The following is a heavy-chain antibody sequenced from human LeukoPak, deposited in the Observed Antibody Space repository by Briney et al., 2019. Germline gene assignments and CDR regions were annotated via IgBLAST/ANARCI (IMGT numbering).Heavy chain of an antibody. CDR1: GGSISSGSYY. V-gene: IGHV4-61*02. Sequence: SQTLSLTCTVSGGSISSGSYYWSWLRQPAGKGLEWIGRIYTSGSTNYNPSLKSRVTISVDTSKNQFSLKLSSVTAADTAVYYCAQGGIAVAGALDYWGQGTLVTVSS. CDR2: IYTSGST. J-gene: IGHJ4*02. D-gene: IGHD6-19*01. CDR3: AQGGIAVAGALDY.